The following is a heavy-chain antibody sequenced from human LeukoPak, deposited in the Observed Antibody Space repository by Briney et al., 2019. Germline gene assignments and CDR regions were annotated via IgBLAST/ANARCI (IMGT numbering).Heavy chain of an antibody. CDR2: INPNSGGT. J-gene: IGHJ5*02. Sequence: ASVKVSCKASGYTFTGYYMHWVRQAPGQGLEWMGWINPNSGGTNYAQKFQGRVTMTGDTSISTAYMELSRLRSDDTAVYYCARDLESGTTGWFDPWGQGTLVTVSS. V-gene: IGHV1-2*02. CDR3: ARDLESGTTGWFDP. D-gene: IGHD1-7*01. CDR1: GYTFTGYY.